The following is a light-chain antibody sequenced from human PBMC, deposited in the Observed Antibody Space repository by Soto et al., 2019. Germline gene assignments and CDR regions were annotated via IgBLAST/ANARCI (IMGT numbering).Light chain of an antibody. CDR3: RSYDGSLSGVV. CDR1: SSNIGAGYD. Sequence: QSVLTQPPSVSGAPGQRVTISCTGSSSNIGAGYDVPWYHQLPGTAPKLLIYGNSNRPSGVPDRFSGSKSGTSASLAITGLQAADEADYYCRSYDGSLSGVVFGGGTKLTVL. J-gene: IGLJ2*01. V-gene: IGLV1-40*01. CDR2: GNS.